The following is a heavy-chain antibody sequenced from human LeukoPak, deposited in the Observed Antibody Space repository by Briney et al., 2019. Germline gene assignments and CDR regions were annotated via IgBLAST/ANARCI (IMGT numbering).Heavy chain of an antibody. CDR3: ARVSRYSYGSFDY. J-gene: IGHJ4*02. D-gene: IGHD5-18*01. V-gene: IGHV3-7*01. CDR2: IKQDGSEK. CDR1: ALTVSSNY. Sequence: QPGGSLRLSCAASALTVSSNYMSWVRQAPGKGLEWVANIKQDGSEKYYVDSVRGRFTISRDNAKNSLYLQMNSLRAEDTAVYYCARVSRYSYGSFDYWGQGTLVTVSS.